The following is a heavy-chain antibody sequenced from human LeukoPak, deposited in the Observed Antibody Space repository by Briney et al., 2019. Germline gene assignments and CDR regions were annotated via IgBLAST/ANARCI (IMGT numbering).Heavy chain of an antibody. V-gene: IGHV4-4*02. J-gene: IGHJ5*02. CDR1: GGSIRGSYW. D-gene: IGHD3-9*01. CDR3: ARRLYYDIVSAFDP. CDR2: VYSGGSA. Sequence: PSGTLSLTCAVPGGSIRGSYWWSWVRPPPGKGLEWIGEVYSGGSANYNPSLKSRITISVDESKNQFSLKLRSVTAADTAVYYCARRLYYDIVSAFDPWGQGTLVTVSS.